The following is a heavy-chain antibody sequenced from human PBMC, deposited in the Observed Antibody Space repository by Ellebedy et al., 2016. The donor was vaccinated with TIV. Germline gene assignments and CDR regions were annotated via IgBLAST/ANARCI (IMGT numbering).Heavy chain of an antibody. CDR2: ISAYNGNP. J-gene: IGHJ4*02. Sequence: ASVKVSCKASGYTFTSYGISWVRQAPGQGLEWMGWISAYNGNPNYAQKLQGRVTMTTDTSTSTAYMELRSLRSDDTAVYYCARDRPRSWDYYGSGSYFPFDYWGQGTLVTVSS. D-gene: IGHD3-10*01. CDR1: GYTFTSYG. CDR3: ARDRPRSWDYYGSGSYFPFDY. V-gene: IGHV1-18*01.